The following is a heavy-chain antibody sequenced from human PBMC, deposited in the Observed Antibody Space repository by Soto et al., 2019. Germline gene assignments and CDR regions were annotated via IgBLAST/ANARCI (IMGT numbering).Heavy chain of an antibody. Sequence: QVHLMQAGAEVTKPGSSVRVSCKASGGTFSDYTFHWVRQAPGHGPEWMGGIITILKAANYAQKVRGTTTVSLEVTSSTASMEVVSLCSWDTDVYYSATAHPGFDAGHGFDMGGDGTMVTVSS. CDR3: ATAHPGFDAGHGFDM. CDR2: IITILKAA. V-gene: IGHV1-69*16. J-gene: IGHJ3*02. CDR1: GGTFSDYT. D-gene: IGHD2-2*01.